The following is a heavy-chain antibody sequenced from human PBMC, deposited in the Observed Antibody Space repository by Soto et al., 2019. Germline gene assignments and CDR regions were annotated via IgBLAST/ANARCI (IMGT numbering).Heavy chain of an antibody. V-gene: IGHV3-7*01. Sequence: EVQLVESGGGLVQPGGSLRLSCAASGFTFSTYWMTWVRRPPGKGLEWVAKLEQDGSERYYVDSVRGRFTISRDNAKNSLYLQMNSLRAEDTAVYYCVCGGNFFVYWGQGTLVTVSP. CDR1: GFTFSTYW. J-gene: IGHJ4*02. CDR3: VCGGNFFVY. CDR2: LEQDGSER. D-gene: IGHD3-16*01.